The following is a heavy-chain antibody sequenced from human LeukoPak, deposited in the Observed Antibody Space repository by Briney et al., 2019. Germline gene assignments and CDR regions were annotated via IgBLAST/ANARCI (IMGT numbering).Heavy chain of an antibody. CDR3: ARERDYETFGV. CDR1: GFTFSNYF. D-gene: IGHD4-17*01. V-gene: IGHV3-30*02. CDR2: IQSNGRDT. J-gene: IGHJ3*01. Sequence: PGGSLRLSCAASGFTFSNYFMHWVRQAPDKGLEWVALIQSNGRDTYYADSVKGRFTISRDSSKTTVFLQMNSLRADDTAVYYCARERDYETFGVWGQGTAVTVSS.